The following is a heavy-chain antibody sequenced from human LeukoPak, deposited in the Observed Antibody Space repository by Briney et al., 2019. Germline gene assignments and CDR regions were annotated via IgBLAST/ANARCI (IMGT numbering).Heavy chain of an antibody. CDR2: TNPSGGST. CDR3: ARDLYYASSGGALHI. J-gene: IGHJ3*02. D-gene: IGHD3-22*01. V-gene: IGHV1-46*01. CDR1: GYTSTNYY. Sequence: ASVKVSCKASGYTSTNYYMNWVRQAPGQGLEWMGMTNPSGGSTSYAQKFQGRVTMTGDTSTSTVYMELSSLRSEDTAIYYCARDLYYASSGGALHIWGQGTLFTVSS.